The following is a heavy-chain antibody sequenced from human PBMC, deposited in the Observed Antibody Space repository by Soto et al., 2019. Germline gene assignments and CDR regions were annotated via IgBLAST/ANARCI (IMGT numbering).Heavy chain of an antibody. CDR3: ARTYGGYYDY. CDR1: GGSISSYY. V-gene: IGHV4-59*01. J-gene: IGHJ4*02. CDR2: IYYSGST. D-gene: IGHD2-8*01. Sequence: SEALSLTCTVSGGSISSYYWSWIRQPPGKGLGWIGYIYYSGSTNYNPSLKSRVTISVDTSKTQFSLKLRSVTAADTAVYYCARTYGGYYDYWGQGTLGTVSS.